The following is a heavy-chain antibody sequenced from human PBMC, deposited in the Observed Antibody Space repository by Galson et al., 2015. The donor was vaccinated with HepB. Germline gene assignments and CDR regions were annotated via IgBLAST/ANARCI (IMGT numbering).Heavy chain of an antibody. V-gene: IGHV6-1*01. CDR2: TYYRSKWYN. D-gene: IGHD2-2*01. CDR1: GDSVSSHSAA. Sequence: CAISGDSVSSHSAAWNWIRQSPSRGLEWLGRTYYRSKWYNDYAVSVKSRITIDPDTSKNQFSLQLNSVTPEDTAVYYCARDTPHCSSTSCYPKGDAFDIWGQGTMVTVSS. J-gene: IGHJ3*02. CDR3: ARDTPHCSSTSCYPKGDAFDI.